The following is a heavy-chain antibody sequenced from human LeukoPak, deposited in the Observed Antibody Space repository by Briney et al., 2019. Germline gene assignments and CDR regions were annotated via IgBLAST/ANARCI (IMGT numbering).Heavy chain of an antibody. V-gene: IGHV4-34*01. CDR3: ARLRGIYPFDS. D-gene: IGHD1-26*01. CDR1: GGSFSGYY. CDR2: INHSGST. Sequence: SETLSLTCAVYGGSFSGYYWSWIRQPPGKGLEWIGEINHSGSTNYNPSLKSRVTISVDTSKNQFSLKLSSVTAADTAVYYCARLRGIYPFDSGGQGALVTVSS. J-gene: IGHJ4*02.